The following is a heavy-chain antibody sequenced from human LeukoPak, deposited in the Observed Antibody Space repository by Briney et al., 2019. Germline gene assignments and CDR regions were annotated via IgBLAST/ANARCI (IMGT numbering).Heavy chain of an antibody. CDR2: ISGHGDYT. V-gene: IGHV3-23*01. D-gene: IGHD3-10*01. CDR1: GFAFSNYA. J-gene: IGHJ4*02. Sequence: GGSLRLSCAASGFAFSNYAMHWVRQAPGKGLGWVSGISGHGDYTYYTDSVKGRFTISRDNSKNTLCLQMNSLTAEDTAVYYCAKRGTSAAFRPLDYWGQGTLVTVSS. CDR3: AKRGTSAAFRPLDY.